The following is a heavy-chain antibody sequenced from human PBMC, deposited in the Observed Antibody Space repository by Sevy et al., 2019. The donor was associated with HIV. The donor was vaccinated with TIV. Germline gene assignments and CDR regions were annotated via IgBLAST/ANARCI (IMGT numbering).Heavy chain of an antibody. V-gene: IGHV3-7*01. J-gene: IGHJ4*02. CDR2: IKQDGNEI. D-gene: IGHD3-22*01. Sequence: GESLKISCVASGFNLSPYWMTWVRQAPGKGLEWVANIKQDGNEIYYVDSVKGRFTVSRDNAKNALYLQMYSLRVEDTAVYFCASNTYHYDSNTYYPVYWGQGTRVTVSS. CDR3: ASNTYHYDSNTYYPVY. CDR1: GFNLSPYW.